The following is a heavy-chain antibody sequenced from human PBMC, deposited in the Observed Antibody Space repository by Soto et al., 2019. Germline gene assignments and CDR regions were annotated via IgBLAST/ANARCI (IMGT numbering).Heavy chain of an antibody. J-gene: IGHJ5*02. CDR2: ISGSTTYI. CDR3: ATLYSNYDWFDP. CDR1: GFTFSSYS. D-gene: IGHD4-4*01. Sequence: EVQLVESGGGLVKPGGSLRLSCAASGFTFSSYSMNWVRQAPGKGLEWVSSISGSTTYIYYADSVKGRFTISRDNANNSLYLQMDSLRAEDTAVYYCATLYSNYDWFDPWGQGTLVTVSS. V-gene: IGHV3-21*01.